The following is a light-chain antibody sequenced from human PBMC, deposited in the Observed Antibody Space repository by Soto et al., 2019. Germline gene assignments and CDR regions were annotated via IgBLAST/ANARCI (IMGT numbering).Light chain of an antibody. CDR2: EGS. Sequence: QSVLTQPASVSGSPGQSITISCTGTSSDVGSYNLVSWYQQHPGKAPKLIIYEGSKRPSGASNRFSGSKSGNTASLTISGLQAEDEADYYCCSYAGSSTFEVFGGGTKLTVL. CDR1: SSDVGSYNL. V-gene: IGLV2-23*03. J-gene: IGLJ2*01. CDR3: CSYAGSSTFEV.